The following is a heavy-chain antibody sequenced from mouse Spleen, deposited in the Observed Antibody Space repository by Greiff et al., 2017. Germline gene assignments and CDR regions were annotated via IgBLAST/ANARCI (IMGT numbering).Heavy chain of an antibody. CDR1: GYTFTSYW. J-gene: IGHJ1*01. CDR3: ASNDGSYFDV. V-gene: IGHV1-59*01. D-gene: IGHD1-1*01. Sequence: QVQLKQPGAELVRPGTSVKLSCKASGYTFTSYWMHWVKQRPGQGLEWIGVIDPSDSYTNYNQKFKGKATLTVDTSSSTAYMQLSSLTSEDSAVYYCASNDGSYFDVWGAGTTVTVSS. CDR2: IDPSDSYT.